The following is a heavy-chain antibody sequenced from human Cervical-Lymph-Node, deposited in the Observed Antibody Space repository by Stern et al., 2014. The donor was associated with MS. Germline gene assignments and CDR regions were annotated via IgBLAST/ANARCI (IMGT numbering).Heavy chain of an antibody. V-gene: IGHV5-51*01. CDR2: IYPGDSNT. Sequence: EVQLVQSGAEVKKPGESLKISCKGSGYNFPTYYIGWVRQMPGQGLEWIGIIYPGDSNTRYSPSFQGQVTLSVDKSITTAYLQWSSLKASDTAIYYCARQHCSGGTCYRWFDSWGQGTLVTVSS. CDR3: ARQHCSGGTCYRWFDS. CDR1: GYNFPTYY. J-gene: IGHJ5*01. D-gene: IGHD2-15*01.